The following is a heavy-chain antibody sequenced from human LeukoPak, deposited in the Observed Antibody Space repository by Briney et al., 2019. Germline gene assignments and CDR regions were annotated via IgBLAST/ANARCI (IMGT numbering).Heavy chain of an antibody. V-gene: IGHV3-30-3*01. CDR2: ISYDGSNK. Sequence: PGRSLRLSCAASGFTFSSYAMHWVRQAPGKGLEWVAVISYDGSNKYYADSVKGRFTISRDNSKNTLYLQMNSLRAEDTAVYYCARISWELLQNAFDIWGQGTMVTVSS. J-gene: IGHJ3*02. CDR3: ARISWELLQNAFDI. D-gene: IGHD1-26*01. CDR1: GFTFSSYA.